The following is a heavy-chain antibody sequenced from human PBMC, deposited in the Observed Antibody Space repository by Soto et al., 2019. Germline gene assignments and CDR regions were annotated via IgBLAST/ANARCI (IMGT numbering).Heavy chain of an antibody. CDR1: GFTFNTEA. Sequence: GGSLRLSCAASGFTFNTEAMHWVRQAPGKGLEWVSVISYDETNQYYADSVKGRFTISRDNSNNTLYLEMNSLRAEDTAVYYCATGCSTSCYLDRWGRGTLVTVSS. CDR3: ATGCSTSCYLDR. J-gene: IGHJ5*02. V-gene: IGHV3-30*03. D-gene: IGHD2-2*01. CDR2: ISYDETNQ.